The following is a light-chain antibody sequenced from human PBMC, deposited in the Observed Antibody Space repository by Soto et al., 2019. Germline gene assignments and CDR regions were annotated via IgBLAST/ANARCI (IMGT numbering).Light chain of an antibody. J-gene: IGKJ4*01. Sequence: EIVMTQSPATLSVSPGERATLSCRASQSVSSNLAWYQQKLGHAPRLLIYGASTRATGIPARISGSGSGTEFTLTISSLQYEDFAVYYCQQYNNWRLTFGGGTKVEIK. CDR3: QQYNNWRLT. CDR2: GAS. CDR1: QSVSSN. V-gene: IGKV3-15*01.